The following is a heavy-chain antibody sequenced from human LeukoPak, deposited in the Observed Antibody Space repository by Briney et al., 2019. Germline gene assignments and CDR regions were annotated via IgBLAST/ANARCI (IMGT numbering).Heavy chain of an antibody. J-gene: IGHJ4*02. CDR3: VRGTSSEAAAAIRLFDN. V-gene: IGHV3-74*01. D-gene: IGHD6-13*01. CDR2: ISSDGTSI. CDR1: GSTFSNYR. Sequence: GGSLRLSCAASGSTFSNYRMHWVRQAPGEGLVWVSQISSDGTSINYADSVKGRVTVSRDNAKNTLYLQMNTLRAEDTAVYYCVRGTSSEAAAAIRLFDNWGQGTLVTVSS.